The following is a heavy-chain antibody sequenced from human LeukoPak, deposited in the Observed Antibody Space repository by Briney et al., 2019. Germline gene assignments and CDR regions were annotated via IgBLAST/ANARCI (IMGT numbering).Heavy chain of an antibody. V-gene: IGHV3-30-3*01. CDR3: ARDIAAAGTEFFDY. D-gene: IGHD6-13*01. CDR2: ISYDGSNK. CDR1: GFTFSSYA. J-gene: IGHJ4*02. Sequence: GGSLGLSCAASGFTFSSYAMHWVRQAPGKGLEWVAVISYDGSNKYYADSVKGRFTISRDNSKNTLYLQMNSLRAEDTAVYYCARDIAAAGTEFFDYWGQGTLVTVSS.